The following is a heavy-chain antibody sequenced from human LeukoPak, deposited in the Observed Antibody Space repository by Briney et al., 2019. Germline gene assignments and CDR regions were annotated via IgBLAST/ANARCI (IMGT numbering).Heavy chain of an antibody. D-gene: IGHD4-11*01. CDR2: ISGSGGST. J-gene: IGHJ4*02. CDR3: AKERSPVTDPYFDY. CDR1: GFTFSNYG. V-gene: IGHV3-23*01. Sequence: GGSLRLSCVGSGFTFSNYGMSWVRQAPGKGLEWVSAISGSGGSTCYADSVRGRFTISRDNSKNTLYLQMNSLRAEDTAVYYCAKERSPVTDPYFDYWGQGTLVTVSS.